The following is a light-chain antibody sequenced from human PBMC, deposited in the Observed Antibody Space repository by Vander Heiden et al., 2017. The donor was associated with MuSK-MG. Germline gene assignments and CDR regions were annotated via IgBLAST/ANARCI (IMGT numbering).Light chain of an antibody. CDR3: SADAGSNNFWV. CDR1: RTDVGLYDY. Sequence: QSALTQPPSASGSPGQSVTISCTVTRTDVGLYDYVSWYQQHPGQAPDLVIYDVSQRPSGVPDRCSGSKSGTTASLTVSGLQAEDEADYYCSADAGSNNFWVFGTGTKVTVL. CDR2: DVS. V-gene: IGLV2-8*01. J-gene: IGLJ1*01.